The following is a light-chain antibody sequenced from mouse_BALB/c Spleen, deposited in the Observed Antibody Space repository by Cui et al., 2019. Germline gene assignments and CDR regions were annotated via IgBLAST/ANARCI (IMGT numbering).Light chain of an antibody. CDR1: QSLLNSGNQKNY. Sequence: DIVMTQSPSSLTVTAGEKVTMSCKSSQSLLNSGNQKNYLTWYQQKPGQHPKLLIYWASTRESGVPDRFTGSGSGTDFTLTISSVQAEDLAVYYCQNDYSYPLTFGAGTKLELK. CDR3: QNDYSYPLT. J-gene: IGKJ5*01. CDR2: WAS. V-gene: IGKV8-19*01.